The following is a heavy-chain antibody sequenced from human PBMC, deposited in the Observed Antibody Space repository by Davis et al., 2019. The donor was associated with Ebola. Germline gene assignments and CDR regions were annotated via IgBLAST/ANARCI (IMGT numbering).Heavy chain of an antibody. J-gene: IGHJ3*02. D-gene: IGHD3-22*01. Sequence: MPSETLSLTCTVSGGSVSSPGYYWNWIRQPPGKGLEWIGYIYYSGSTNYNPSLKSRVSISVDMSKNQFSLKMWSVTAADTAVYYCARHSSGNNGQGGADIWGQGTMVTVSS. V-gene: IGHV4-61*08. CDR3: ARHSSGNNGQGGADI. CDR2: IYYSGST. CDR1: GGSVSSPGYY.